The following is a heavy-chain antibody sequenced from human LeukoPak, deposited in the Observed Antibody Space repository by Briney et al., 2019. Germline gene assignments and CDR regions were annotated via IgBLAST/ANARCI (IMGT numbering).Heavy chain of an antibody. V-gene: IGHV4-34*01. CDR1: GGSFSGYY. D-gene: IGHD5-18*01. J-gene: IGHJ5*02. CDR3: ARVVRLWSQYNWFDP. Sequence: PSETMSLTCAVYGGSFSGYYWSWIRQPPGKGLEWIGEINHSGSTNCNPSLKSRVTISVDTSKNQFSLKLSSVTAADTAVYYCARVVRLWSQYNWFDPWGQGTLVTVSS. CDR2: INHSGST.